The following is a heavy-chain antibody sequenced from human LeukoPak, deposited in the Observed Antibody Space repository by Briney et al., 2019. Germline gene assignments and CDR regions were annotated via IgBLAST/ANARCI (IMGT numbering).Heavy chain of an antibody. V-gene: IGHV1-2*02. Sequence: ASVKVSCKASGYTFTGYYMHWVRQAPGQGLEWMGWINPKSSGTNYAQKFQGRVTMTRDTSISTAYMELSRLRSDDTAVYYCARLGVHSGYPVGFDYWGQGTLVTVSS. CDR3: ARLGVHSGYPVGFDY. D-gene: IGHD3-22*01. CDR1: GYTFTGYY. CDR2: INPKSSGT. J-gene: IGHJ4*02.